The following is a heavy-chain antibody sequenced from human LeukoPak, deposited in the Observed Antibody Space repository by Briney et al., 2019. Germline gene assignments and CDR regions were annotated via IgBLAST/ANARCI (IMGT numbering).Heavy chain of an antibody. CDR2: ISAYNGNT. CDR3: ARDRERVVATMGYY. V-gene: IGHV1-18*01. J-gene: IGHJ4*02. D-gene: IGHD5-12*01. CDR1: GYTFTSYG. Sequence: SVKVSCKASGYTFTSYGISWVRQAPGQGLEWMGWISAYNGNTNYAQKLQGRVTMTTDTSTSTAYMELRSLRFDDTAVYYCARDRERVVATMGYYWGQGTLVTVSS.